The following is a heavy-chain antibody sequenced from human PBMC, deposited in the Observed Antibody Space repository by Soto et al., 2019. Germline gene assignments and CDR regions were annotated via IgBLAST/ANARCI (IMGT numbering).Heavy chain of an antibody. CDR2: INPKTGDT. D-gene: IGHD2-15*01. CDR3: AKGTIVVAVATTAWSGP. CDR1: GYTFTGYY. J-gene: IGHJ5*02. V-gene: IGHV1-2*02. Sequence: QEQLVQSGPEVKKPGASVKVSCKAFGYTFTGYYLHWVRQAPGEGLEWMGWINPKTGDTKYAQKFQGRVTKTRDTSIATGYVELSRVGSEYTALYFCAKGTIVVAVATTAWSGPWGQGIRVTVSS.